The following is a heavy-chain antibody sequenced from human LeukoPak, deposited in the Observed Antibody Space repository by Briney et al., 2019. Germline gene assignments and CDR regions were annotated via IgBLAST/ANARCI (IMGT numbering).Heavy chain of an antibody. Sequence: ASVKVSCKASGYTFTSYDINWVRQATGQGLEWMGWMNPNSGNTGYAQKFQGRVTMTRNTSISTAYMELSSLRSEDTAVYYCANLGAKGEINWYDYVWGSYRFDYWGQGTLVTVSS. V-gene: IGHV1-8*01. D-gene: IGHD3-16*02. CDR1: GYTFTSYD. CDR2: MNPNSGNT. J-gene: IGHJ4*02. CDR3: ANLGAKGEINWYDYVWGSYRFDY.